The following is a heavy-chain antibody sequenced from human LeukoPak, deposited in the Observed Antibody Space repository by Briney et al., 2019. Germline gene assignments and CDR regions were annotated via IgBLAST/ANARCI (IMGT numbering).Heavy chain of an antibody. J-gene: IGHJ4*02. Sequence: SETLSLTCTVSGGSISSYYWSWIRQPAGKGLEWIGRIYSSGSTNYNPSLKSRLTTSVDTSKNQFSMELSSVTAADTAVYFCARVGASVGHDYWGQGTLVTVSS. CDR2: IYSSGST. CDR1: GGSISSYY. V-gene: IGHV4-4*07. CDR3: ARVGASVGHDY.